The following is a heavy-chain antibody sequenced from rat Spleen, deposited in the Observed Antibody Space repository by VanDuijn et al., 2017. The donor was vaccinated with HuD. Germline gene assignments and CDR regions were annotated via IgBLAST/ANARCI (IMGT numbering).Heavy chain of an antibody. J-gene: IGHJ3*01. CDR1: GFTFSDYN. Sequence: EVQLVESGGGLVQPGRSLKLSCAASGFTFSDYNMAWVRQAPKKGLEWVATISYDGSSTYYRDSVKGRFTSSRDNAKSTLYLQMDSLRSEDTATYYCARPSYGYPFAYWGQGTLVTVSS. V-gene: IGHV5-7*01. CDR3: ARPSYGYPFAY. D-gene: IGHD1-7*01. CDR2: ISYDGSST.